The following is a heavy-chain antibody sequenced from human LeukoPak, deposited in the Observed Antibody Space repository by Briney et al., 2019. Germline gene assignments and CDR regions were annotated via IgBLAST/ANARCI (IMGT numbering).Heavy chain of an antibody. J-gene: IGHJ6*03. CDR1: GYTLTELS. Sequence: GASVKVSCKVSGYTLTELSMHWVRQAPGKGLEWMGGFDPEDGETIYAQKFQGRVTMTEDTSTDTAYMELSSLRSEDTAVYYCATTGSGNYYYYMDVWGKGTTVTVSS. CDR3: ATTGSGNYYYYMDV. V-gene: IGHV1-24*01. D-gene: IGHD3-10*01. CDR2: FDPEDGET.